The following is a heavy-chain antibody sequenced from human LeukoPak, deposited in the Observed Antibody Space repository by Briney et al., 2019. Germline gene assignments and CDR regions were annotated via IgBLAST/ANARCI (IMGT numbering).Heavy chain of an antibody. CDR2: IKSTTDGGIS. D-gene: IGHD3-22*01. CDR3: SPDPLYDDRSGHPIDY. CDR1: GFTFSTAW. V-gene: IGHV3-15*01. J-gene: IGHJ4*02. Sequence: GGSLRLSCAASGFTFSTAWMTWVRQAPGKGLEWVGRIKSTTDGGISDYSAPLKGRFTISRDDTKNTLYLKLHCLRTEDTAVYYCSPDPLYDDRSGHPIDYWGQGTLVTVSS.